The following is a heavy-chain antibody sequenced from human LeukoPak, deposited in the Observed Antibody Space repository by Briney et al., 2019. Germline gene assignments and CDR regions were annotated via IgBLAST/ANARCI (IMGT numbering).Heavy chain of an antibody. J-gene: IGHJ1*01. Sequence: SETLSLTCTVSGGSISSYYWSWIRQPPGKGLEWIGYIYNSGTTNYNPSLKSRVTISVDTSKNQFSLKLSSVTAADTAVYYCAREDYCSGGSCYSGYFQHWGQGTLVTVSS. V-gene: IGHV4-59*01. D-gene: IGHD2-15*01. CDR2: IYNSGTT. CDR3: AREDYCSGGSCYSGYFQH. CDR1: GGSISSYY.